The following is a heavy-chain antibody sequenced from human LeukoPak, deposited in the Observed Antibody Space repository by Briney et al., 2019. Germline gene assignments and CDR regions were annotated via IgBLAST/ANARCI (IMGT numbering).Heavy chain of an antibody. CDR2: IIPIFGTA. CDR3: ARESPYFGVAFVLDY. D-gene: IGHD3-3*01. J-gene: IGHJ4*02. Sequence: GASVKVSCKASGGTFSSYAISWVRQAPGQGLEWMGGIIPIFGTANYAQKFQGRVTITADESTSTAYMELSSLRSEDTAVYYCARESPYFGVAFVLDYWGQGTLVTVSS. V-gene: IGHV1-69*13. CDR1: GGTFSSYA.